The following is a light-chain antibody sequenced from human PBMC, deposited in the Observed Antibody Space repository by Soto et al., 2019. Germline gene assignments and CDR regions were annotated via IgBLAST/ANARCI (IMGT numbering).Light chain of an antibody. CDR1: QSVRRN. CDR3: QQYNTWPPALT. CDR2: DAS. Sequence: EIVMTQSPATLSVSPGETATLSCRASQSVRRNLAWYQQKPGQPPRLLIYDASTRATGIPARFSGSGSGADFTLTISSLQSEDFAVYYCQQYNTWPPALTFGGGTKVEI. J-gene: IGKJ4*01. V-gene: IGKV3-15*01.